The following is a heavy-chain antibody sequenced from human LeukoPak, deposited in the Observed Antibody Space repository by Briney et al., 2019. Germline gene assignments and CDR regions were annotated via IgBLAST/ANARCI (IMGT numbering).Heavy chain of an antibody. D-gene: IGHD1-1*01. CDR2: MNPNSGNT. CDR1: RYTFTSYD. Sequence: ASVKVSCKASRYTFTSYDINWVRQATGQGLEWMGWMNPNSGNTGYAQKFQGRVTITRNTSISTAYMELSSLRSEDTAVYYCARVPHRNWNDFDYWGQGTLVTVSS. CDR3: ARVPHRNWNDFDY. J-gene: IGHJ4*02. V-gene: IGHV1-8*03.